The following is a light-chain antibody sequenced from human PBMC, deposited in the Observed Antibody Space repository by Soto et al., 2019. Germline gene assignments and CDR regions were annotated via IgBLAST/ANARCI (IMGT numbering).Light chain of an antibody. J-gene: IGLJ1*01. Sequence: QSWLAHPRAGSRSPGQSVSISCTGTSSDVGGYNYVSWYQQHPGKAPKLMIYEVNKRPSGVPDRFSGSKSGNTASLTVSGLQAEDEADYYCSSYAGSRNVFGTGTKVTGL. CDR1: SSDVGGYNY. V-gene: IGLV2-8*01. CDR2: EVN. CDR3: SSYAGSRNV.